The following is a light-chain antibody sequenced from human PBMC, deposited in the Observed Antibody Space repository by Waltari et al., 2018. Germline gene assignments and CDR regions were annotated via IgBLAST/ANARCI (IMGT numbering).Light chain of an antibody. CDR3: QQFNSYPYT. CDR1: QGFSSS. CDR2: DAS. V-gene: IGKV1-13*02. Sequence: AIQLTQSPSSLSASMGDRVSITCRASQGFSSSLAWYQQRPGKAPKLLIYDASRLQSGVPSRFSGSGSGTDFTLTISSLQPEDFATYYCQQFNSYPYTFGQGTNLEI. J-gene: IGKJ2*01.